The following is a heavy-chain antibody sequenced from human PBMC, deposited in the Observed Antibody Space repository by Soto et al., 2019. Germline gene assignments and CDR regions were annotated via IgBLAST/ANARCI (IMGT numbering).Heavy chain of an antibody. CDR2: IKQDGSEK. CDR1: GFTFSSYW. J-gene: IGHJ3*02. D-gene: IGHD4-17*01. CDR3: ARVMTTVTIDAFDI. V-gene: IGHV3-7*01. Sequence: EVQLVESGGGLVQPGGSLRLSCAASGFTFSSYWMSWVRQAPGKGLEWVANIKQDGSEKYYVDSVKGRFTISRDNAKNSLYLQMNSLRAEDTAVYYCARVMTTVTIDAFDIWGQGTMVTVSS.